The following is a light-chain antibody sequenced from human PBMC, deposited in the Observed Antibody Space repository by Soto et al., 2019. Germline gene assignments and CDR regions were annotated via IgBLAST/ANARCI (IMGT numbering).Light chain of an antibody. CDR3: QHRITRPLD. V-gene: IGKV3-11*01. Sequence: ETVLTQSPAPLSLSPGERATLSCRASQSISNYLAWYQHRRGQAPRLLIYDTFKRVAGTPTRFSGSGSGTDFTLTISSLEPEDFAVYYCQHRITRPLDFGGGTRVEIK. J-gene: IGKJ4*01. CDR2: DTF. CDR1: QSISNY.